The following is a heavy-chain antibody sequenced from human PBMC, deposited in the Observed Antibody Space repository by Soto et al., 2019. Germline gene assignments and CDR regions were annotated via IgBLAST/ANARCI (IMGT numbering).Heavy chain of an antibody. J-gene: IGHJ5*01. CDR2: IKQDGSEK. Sequence: EVQLVESGGGLVQPGGSLRLSCAASGFTFSSYWMSWVRQAPGKGLEWVANIKQDGSEKYYVDSVKGRFTISRDNANASLYLQMNSLRVEDTAVYYCASVPDTYGYPGWFDSWGQGTLVTVSS. V-gene: IGHV3-7*03. CDR1: GFTFSSYW. D-gene: IGHD5-18*01. CDR3: ASVPDTYGYPGWFDS.